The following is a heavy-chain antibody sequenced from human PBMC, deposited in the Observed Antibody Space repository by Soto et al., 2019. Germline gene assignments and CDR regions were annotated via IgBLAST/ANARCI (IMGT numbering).Heavy chain of an antibody. Sequence: QLQLQESGPGLVKPSETLSLTCTVSGVSISSSSYYWGWIRQPPGKWLEWIGSIYYSGSTYYNPSLKSRVTIAVDTSKNQFALKLSSVTAADTAVYYCARQGYGDYGWFDPWGQGTLVTVSS. D-gene: IGHD4-17*01. J-gene: IGHJ5*02. CDR2: IYYSGST. CDR1: GVSISSSSYY. CDR3: ARQGYGDYGWFDP. V-gene: IGHV4-39*01.